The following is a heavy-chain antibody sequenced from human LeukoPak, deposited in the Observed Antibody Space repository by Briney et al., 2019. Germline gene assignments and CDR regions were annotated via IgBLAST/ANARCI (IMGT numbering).Heavy chain of an antibody. CDR1: GGTFSSYA. Sequence: ASVKVSCKASGGTFSSYAISWVRQAPGQGLEWMGWSRTSNGRTNYAQKFQGRVTMTTDTSTSTAYMELRSLRSDDTAVYYCARHYDYVWEYWGQGTLVTVSS. CDR3: ARHYDYVWEY. D-gene: IGHD3-16*01. CDR2: SRTSNGRT. V-gene: IGHV1-18*01. J-gene: IGHJ4*02.